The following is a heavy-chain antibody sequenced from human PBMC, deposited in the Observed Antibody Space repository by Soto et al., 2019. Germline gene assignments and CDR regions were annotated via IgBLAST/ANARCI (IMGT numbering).Heavy chain of an antibody. CDR3: ARHGRVLELLFAHGFDY. Sequence: GSLLLSCAASGFTFSSYAIHWVRQAPGKGLEWVAVISYDGSNKYYADSVKGRFTISRDNSKNTLYLQMNSLRAEDTAVYYCARHGRVLELLFAHGFDYWGQGTLVTVYS. CDR2: ISYDGSNK. J-gene: IGHJ4*02. V-gene: IGHV3-30-3*01. D-gene: IGHD1-7*01. CDR1: GFTFSSYA.